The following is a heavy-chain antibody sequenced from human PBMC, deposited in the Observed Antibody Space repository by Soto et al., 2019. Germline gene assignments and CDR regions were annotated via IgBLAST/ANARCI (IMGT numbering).Heavy chain of an antibody. V-gene: IGHV1-69*13. CDR1: GGTFSIYA. J-gene: IGHJ5*02. CDR3: AYTTTVVTNNWFDP. CDR2: IIPIFGTA. Sequence: SVKVSCKASGGTFSIYAISWVLQSPGQGLEWMGGIIPIFGTANYAQKFQGRVTITADESTSTAYMELSSLRSEDTAVYYCAYTTTVVTNNWFDPWGQGTLVTVSS. D-gene: IGHD4-17*01.